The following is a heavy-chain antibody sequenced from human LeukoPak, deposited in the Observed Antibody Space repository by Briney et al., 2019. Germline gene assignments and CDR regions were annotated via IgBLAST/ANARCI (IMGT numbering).Heavy chain of an antibody. Sequence: PSETLSLTCTVSGGSISSSSYYWGCIPQPPGKGLEWIGSIYYSGSTYYNPSLKSRVTISVDTSKNQFSLKLSSVTAADTAVYYCARLFSSGWYFSGTFDYWGQGTLVTVSS. CDR2: IYYSGST. CDR3: ARLFSSGWYFSGTFDY. D-gene: IGHD6-19*01. CDR1: GGSISSSSYY. V-gene: IGHV4-39*01. J-gene: IGHJ4*02.